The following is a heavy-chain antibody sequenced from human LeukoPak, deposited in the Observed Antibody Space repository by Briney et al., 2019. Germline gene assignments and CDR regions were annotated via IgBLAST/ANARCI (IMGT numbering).Heavy chain of an antibody. CDR2: IYYSGST. D-gene: IGHD5-24*01. CDR3: ARHWDGYSLYFDY. V-gene: IGHV4-39*01. Sequence: PSETLSLTCTVSGGSISSSSYYWGWIRQPPGKGLEWIGSIYYSGSTYYNPSLKSRVTISVDTSKNQFSLKLSSVTAADTAVYYCARHWDGYSLYFDYWGQGTLVTVSS. J-gene: IGHJ4*02. CDR1: GGSISSSSYY.